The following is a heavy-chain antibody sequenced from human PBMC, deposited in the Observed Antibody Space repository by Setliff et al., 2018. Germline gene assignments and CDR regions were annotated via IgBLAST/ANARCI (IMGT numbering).Heavy chain of an antibody. J-gene: IGHJ4*02. V-gene: IGHV4-31*03. CDR3: TRNLAYYDFWSGYPNNYYFDY. CDR2: IYYSGST. CDR1: GGSISSGGYY. D-gene: IGHD3-3*01. Sequence: PSETLSLTCTVSGGSISSGGYYWSWIRQHPGKGLEWIGYIYYSGSTYYNPSLKSRVTISVDTSKNLFSLKLSSVTTEDTAVYYCTRNLAYYDFWSGYPNNYYFDYWGQGTLVTVSS.